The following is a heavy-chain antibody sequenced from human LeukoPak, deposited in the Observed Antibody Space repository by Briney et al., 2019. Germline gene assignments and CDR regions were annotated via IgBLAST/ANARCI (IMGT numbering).Heavy chain of an antibody. V-gene: IGHV3-23*01. CDR3: ARSPLGSDV. J-gene: IGHJ6*04. D-gene: IGHD2-15*01. Sequence: GGTLRLSCAASGFTFSSYGMSWVRQAPGKGLEWVSAISGSGGSTYYADSVKGRFTISRDNSKNTLYLQMNSLRAEDTAVYYCARSPLGSDVWGKGTTVTVSS. CDR1: GFTFSSYG. CDR2: ISGSGGST.